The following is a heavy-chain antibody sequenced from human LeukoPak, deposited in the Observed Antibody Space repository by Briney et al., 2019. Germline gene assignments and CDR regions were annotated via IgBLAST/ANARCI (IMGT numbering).Heavy chain of an antibody. CDR3: AKDPYYYYASPESWFDP. Sequence: PGGSLRLSCAASGFTFSSYAMSWVRQAPGKGLEWVSAISGSGGSTYYADSVKGRFTLSRDNSKNTLYLQMNSLRAEDTAVYYCAKDPYYYYASPESWFDPWGQGTLVTVSS. D-gene: IGHD3-10*01. J-gene: IGHJ5*02. CDR1: GFTFSSYA. CDR2: ISGSGGST. V-gene: IGHV3-23*01.